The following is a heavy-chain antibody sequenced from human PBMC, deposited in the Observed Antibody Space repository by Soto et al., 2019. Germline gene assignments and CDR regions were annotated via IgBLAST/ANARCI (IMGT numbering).Heavy chain of an antibody. J-gene: IGHJ4*02. V-gene: IGHV4-59*01. Sequence: QVQLQESGPGLVKPSETLSLTCTVPGGSISNYYWSWIRQPPGKGLEWIGYIYYTGSTNYNPSLKSPVTISVDTSENQFSLRLSSVTAADTAIYYCARGRHWLDYWGQGTLVTVSS. D-gene: IGHD6-19*01. CDR2: IYYTGST. CDR1: GGSISNYY. CDR3: ARGRHWLDY.